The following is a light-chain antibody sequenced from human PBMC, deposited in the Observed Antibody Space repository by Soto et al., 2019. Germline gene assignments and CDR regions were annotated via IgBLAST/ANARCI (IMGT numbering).Light chain of an antibody. V-gene: IGKV1-39*01. CDR2: SAS. J-gene: IGKJ5*01. CDR1: QRINIY. CDR3: QQSFSTPT. Sequence: DLQMSHSPSSICTSXGDRVTITCRASQRINIYLNWYRQKPGKAPELLIYSASNLQSGVPSRFSGSGSGTDFTLTISGLQSEDFATYYCQQSFSTPTFGQGTRLEIK.